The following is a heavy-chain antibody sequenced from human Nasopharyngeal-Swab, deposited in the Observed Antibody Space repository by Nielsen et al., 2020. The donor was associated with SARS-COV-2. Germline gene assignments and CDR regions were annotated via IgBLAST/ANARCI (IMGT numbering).Heavy chain of an antibody. J-gene: IGHJ4*02. CDR3: AGDYYDNYDSDY. CDR2: INPDSGDT. Sequence: ASVKVSCKTSGYTFTDYYIHWLRQVPGQGLEWVGCINPDSGDTKYAQKFQGRVTVSSDRSRSTAYIELSRLRSDDTAVYYCAGDYYDNYDSDYWGQGTLVTVSS. V-gene: IGHV1-2*02. CDR1: GYTFTDYY. D-gene: IGHD3-16*01.